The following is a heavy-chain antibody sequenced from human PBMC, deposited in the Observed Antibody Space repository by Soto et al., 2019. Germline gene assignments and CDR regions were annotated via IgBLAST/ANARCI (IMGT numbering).Heavy chain of an antibody. V-gene: IGHV4-61*05. CDR3: ARADLRYSSGVFDY. J-gene: IGHJ4*02. CDR1: GGSISSSSYY. Sequence: SETLSLTCTVSGGSISSSSYYWGWIRQPPGKGLEWIGYIYYSGSTNYNPSLKSRVTISVDTSKNQFSLKLSSVTAADTAVYYCARADLRYSSGVFDYLGQGTLVTVSS. CDR2: IYYSGST. D-gene: IGHD6-19*01.